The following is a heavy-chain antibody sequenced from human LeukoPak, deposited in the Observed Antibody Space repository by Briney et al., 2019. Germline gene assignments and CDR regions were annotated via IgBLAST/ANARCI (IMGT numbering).Heavy chain of an antibody. CDR2: IRYDGSNK. J-gene: IGHJ6*03. Sequence: PGGSLRLSCAASGFTFSSYGMHWVRQAPGKGLEWVAFIRYDGSNKYYADSVKGRFTISRDNSKNTLYLQMNSLRAEDTAVYYCAKAHLDYGDYGWGSYYYYMDVWGKGTTVTISS. D-gene: IGHD4-17*01. V-gene: IGHV3-30*02. CDR3: AKAHLDYGDYGWGSYYYYMDV. CDR1: GFTFSSYG.